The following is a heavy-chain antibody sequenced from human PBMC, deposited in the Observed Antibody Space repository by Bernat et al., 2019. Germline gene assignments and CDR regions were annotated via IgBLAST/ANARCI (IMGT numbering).Heavy chain of an antibody. CDR1: GFTFSSYA. CDR2: ISGSGGST. D-gene: IGHD6-6*01. J-gene: IGHJ4*02. CDR3: AKSSIAARGGDRY. Sequence: EVQLLESGGGLVQPGGSLRLSCAASGFTFSSYAMSWVRQAPGKGLEWVSAISGSGGSTYYTDSVKGRFTISRDNSKNTLYLQMNSLRAEDTAVYYCAKSSIAARGGDRYWGQGTLVTVSS. V-gene: IGHV3-23*01.